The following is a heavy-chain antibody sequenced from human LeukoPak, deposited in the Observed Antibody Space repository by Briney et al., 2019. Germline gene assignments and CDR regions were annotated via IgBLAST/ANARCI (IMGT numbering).Heavy chain of an antibody. Sequence: GGSLRLSCAASGFTFSSYEMNWVRQAPGKGLEWVSYISSSGSTIYYADSVKGQFTISRDNAKNSLYLQMNSLRAEDTAVYYCAGAAGLGSGTPLFMDVWGKGTTVTVSS. D-gene: IGHD3-10*01. CDR2: ISSSGSTI. CDR3: AGAAGLGSGTPLFMDV. CDR1: GFTFSSYE. V-gene: IGHV3-48*03. J-gene: IGHJ6*04.